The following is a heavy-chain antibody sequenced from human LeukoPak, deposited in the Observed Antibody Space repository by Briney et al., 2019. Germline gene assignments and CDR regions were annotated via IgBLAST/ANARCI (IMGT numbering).Heavy chain of an antibody. J-gene: IGHJ5*02. CDR1: GYTFTSYA. Sequence: ASVKVSCKASGYTFTSYAMHWVRQAPGQRLEWMGWINAGNGNTKYSQKFQGRVTITRDTSASTAYMELSSLRSEDTAVYYCASEQNDYVWGSYRHGWFDPWGQGTLVTVSS. CDR3: ASEQNDYVWGSYRHGWFDP. CDR2: INAGNGNT. V-gene: IGHV1-3*01. D-gene: IGHD3-16*02.